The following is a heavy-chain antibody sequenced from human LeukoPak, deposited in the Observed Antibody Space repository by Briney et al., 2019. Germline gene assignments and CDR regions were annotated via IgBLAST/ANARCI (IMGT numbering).Heavy chain of an antibody. J-gene: IGHJ3*02. CDR1: GFTFSSYG. CDR2: IWYDGSNK. V-gene: IGHV3-33*01. Sequence: GGSLRLSCAASGFTFSSYGMHWVRQAPGKGLEWVAVIWYDGSNKYYADSVKGRFTISRDNSKNTLYLQMNSLRAEDTAVYYCASIVGATTGPAFDIWGQGTMVTVSS. CDR3: ASIVGATTGPAFDI. D-gene: IGHD1-26*01.